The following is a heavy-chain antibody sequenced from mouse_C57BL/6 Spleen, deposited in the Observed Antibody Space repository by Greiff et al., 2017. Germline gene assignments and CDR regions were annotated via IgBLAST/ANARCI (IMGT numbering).Heavy chain of an antibody. V-gene: IGHV5-4*01. CDR2: ISDGGSYT. Sequence: EVKLMESGGGLVKPGGSLTLSCAASGFTFSSYAMSWVRQTPEKRLEWVATISDGGSYTYYPDNVKGRFTISRDNAKNNLYLQMSHLKSEDTAMYYCARDAHSRDYFDYWGQGTTLTVSS. J-gene: IGHJ2*01. CDR1: GFTFSSYA. CDR3: ARDAHSRDYFDY.